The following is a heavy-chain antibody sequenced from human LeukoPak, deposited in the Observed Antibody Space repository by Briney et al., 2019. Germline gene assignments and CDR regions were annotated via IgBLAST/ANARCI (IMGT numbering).Heavy chain of an antibody. CDR2: IYSGGNT. Sequence: GGSLRLSCAASGFTVSTNYMSWVRQAPGRGLEWVSAIYSGGNTYYADSVKGRFTISRDNSKNTLYLQMNSLRAEDTAVYYCAKTTVTTYFFDYWGQGTLVTVSS. CDR1: GFTVSTNY. CDR3: AKTTVTTYFFDY. V-gene: IGHV3-66*01. J-gene: IGHJ4*02. D-gene: IGHD4-11*01.